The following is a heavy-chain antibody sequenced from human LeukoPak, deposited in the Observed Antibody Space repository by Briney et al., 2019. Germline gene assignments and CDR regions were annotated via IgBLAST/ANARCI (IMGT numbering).Heavy chain of an antibody. CDR1: GGSISSYY. V-gene: IGHV4-59*08. CDR3: ARQSGTRGNGDWFDP. Sequence: SETQSLTCTVSGGSISSYYWSWIRQPPGKGLEWIGYIYYSGSTNYNPSLKSRVTISVDTSKNQFSLKLSSVTAADTAVYYCARQSGTRGNGDWFDPWGQGTLVTVSS. D-gene: IGHD1-7*01. CDR2: IYYSGST. J-gene: IGHJ5*02.